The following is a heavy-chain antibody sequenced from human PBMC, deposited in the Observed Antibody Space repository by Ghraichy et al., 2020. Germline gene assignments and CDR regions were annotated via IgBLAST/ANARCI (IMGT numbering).Heavy chain of an antibody. CDR1: GFAFSAYW. V-gene: IGHV3-74*01. CDR2: VNNDGVST. J-gene: IGHJ3*01. Sequence: GGSLRLSCAASGFAFSAYWMHWVRQAPGKGLVWVSRVNNDGVSTIYADSVKGRFTISRDNAKDTLYLHLDSLRAEDTAVYFCARGGFNNGFDLWGQGTMVTVSS. CDR3: ARGGFNNGFDL.